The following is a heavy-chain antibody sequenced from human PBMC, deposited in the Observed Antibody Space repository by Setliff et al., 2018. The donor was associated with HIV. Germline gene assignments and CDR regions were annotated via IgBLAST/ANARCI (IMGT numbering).Heavy chain of an antibody. J-gene: IGHJ2*01. CDR3: AHNINWGSDWYFDL. V-gene: IGHV2-5*02. D-gene: IGHD7-27*01. CDR1: GFLFSTNRVG. Sequence: SGPMLVNPTQTLTLTCTFSGFLFSTNRVGVGWIRQPPGKALEWLALIYWDDDKRYCPSLKSRLTITKGTSKNQVVLTMTNMDPVDTATYYCAHNINWGSDWYFDLWGRGTLVTVS. CDR2: IYWDDDK.